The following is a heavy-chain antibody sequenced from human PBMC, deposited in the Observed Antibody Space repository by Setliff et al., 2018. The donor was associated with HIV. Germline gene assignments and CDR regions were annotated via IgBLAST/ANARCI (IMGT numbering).Heavy chain of an antibody. V-gene: IGHV4-34*01. D-gene: IGHD2-15*01. J-gene: IGHJ5*02. Sequence: PSETLSLTCAVYGGSFSGFYWSWIRQAPGKGLEWIGEINHSGSANYNPSLKSRVTISVDGSTNQFSLKLGSVTAADAAVYYCARGAYCGGASCCLTRFDPWGQGTLVTVSS. CDR2: INHSGSA. CDR1: GGSFSGFY. CDR3: ARGAYCGGASCCLTRFDP.